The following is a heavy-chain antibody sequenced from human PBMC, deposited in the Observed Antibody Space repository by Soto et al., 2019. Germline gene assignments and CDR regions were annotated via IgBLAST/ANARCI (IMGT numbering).Heavy chain of an antibody. D-gene: IGHD6-25*01. Sequence: QVQLVQSGPEVKRPGASVRISCRTAGYSFKNYAIHWVRPAPGNKLEWMGWSNEGSGNTRYSHKFQGRMSIARDTSASTSYLDLRSLTSEDTAVYFCARDDRTISEAATLDYCGAGTLVTVAS. J-gene: IGHJ4*02. CDR1: GYSFKNYA. CDR3: ARDDRTISEAATLDY. V-gene: IGHV1-3*01. CDR2: SNEGSGNT.